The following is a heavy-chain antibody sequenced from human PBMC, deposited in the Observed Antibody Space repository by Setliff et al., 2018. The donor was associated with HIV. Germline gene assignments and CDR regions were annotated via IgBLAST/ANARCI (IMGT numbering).Heavy chain of an antibody. V-gene: IGHV4-4*02. D-gene: IGHD3-10*01. CDR3: ARDYLYYNMYNGSPVYGMDV. CDR2: VFHSGSA. Sequence: SETLSLTCAVSGGPLNSRNWWSWVRQPPGKGLEWIGEVFHSGSANSNASLRSRVMISVDTSKNSVFLQMNSLRAEDTAVYYCARDYLYYNMYNGSPVYGMDVWGQGTTVTVSS. CDR1: GGPLNSRNW. J-gene: IGHJ6*02.